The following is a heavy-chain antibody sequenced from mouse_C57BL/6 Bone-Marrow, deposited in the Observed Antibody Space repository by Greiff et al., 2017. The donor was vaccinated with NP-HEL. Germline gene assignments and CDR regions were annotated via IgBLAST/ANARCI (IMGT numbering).Heavy chain of an antibody. CDR1: GYTFTSYW. Sequence: QVQLQQPGAELVMPGASVKLSCKASGYTFTSYWMHWVKQRPGQGLKWIGEIDPSDSYTNYNQKFKGKSTLTVDKSSSTAYMQLSSLTSEDSAVYYCAREAYYYGSSYRMDYWGQGTSVTVSS. J-gene: IGHJ4*01. CDR2: IDPSDSYT. CDR3: AREAYYYGSSYRMDY. V-gene: IGHV1-69*01. D-gene: IGHD1-1*01.